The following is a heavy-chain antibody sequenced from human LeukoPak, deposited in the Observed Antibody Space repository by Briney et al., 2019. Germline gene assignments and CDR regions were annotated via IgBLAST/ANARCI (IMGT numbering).Heavy chain of an antibody. CDR1: GGSFSGYY. D-gene: IGHD2-2*01. CDR3: ARLPARLSWFDP. J-gene: IGHJ5*02. V-gene: IGHV4-34*01. CDR2: INHSGST. Sequence: PSETLSLTCAVYGGSFSGYYWSWIRQPPGKGLEWSGEINHSGSTNYNPSLKSRVTISVDTSKNQFSLKLRSVTAADTAVYYCARLPARLSWFDPWGQGTLVTVSS.